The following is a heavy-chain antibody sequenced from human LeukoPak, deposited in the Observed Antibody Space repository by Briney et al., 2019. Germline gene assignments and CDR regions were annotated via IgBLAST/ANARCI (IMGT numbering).Heavy chain of an antibody. J-gene: IGHJ4*02. V-gene: IGHV4-31*03. CDR3: ARVRSALDY. CDR1: GGSINSTSSY. CDR2: IYYSGST. Sequence: SETLSLTCSVSGGSINSTSSYWGWIRQSPGKGLEWIGYIYYSGSTYYNPSLKSRVTISVDTSKNQFSLKLSSVTAADTAVYYCARVRSALDYWGQGTLVTVSS. D-gene: IGHD3-10*01.